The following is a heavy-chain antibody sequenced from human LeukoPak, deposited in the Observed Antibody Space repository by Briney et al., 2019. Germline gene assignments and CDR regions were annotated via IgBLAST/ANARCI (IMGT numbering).Heavy chain of an antibody. V-gene: IGHV3-23*01. CDR3: AKDLLGYCSGGSCYPSYFDY. J-gene: IGHJ4*02. CDR1: GFTFSSYA. Sequence: PGGSLRLSCAAAGFTFSSYAMSWVRQAPGKGLEWVSAISGSGGSTYYADSVKGRFTISRDNSKNTLYLQMNSLRAEDTAVYYCAKDLLGYCSGGSCYPSYFDYWGQGTLVTVSS. D-gene: IGHD2-15*01. CDR2: ISGSGGST.